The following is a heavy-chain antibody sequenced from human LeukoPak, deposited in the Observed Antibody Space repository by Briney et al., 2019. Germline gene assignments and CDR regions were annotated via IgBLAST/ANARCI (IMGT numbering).Heavy chain of an antibody. Sequence: SETLSLTCAVSGGSISSGGYSWSWIRQPPGKGLEWIGYIYHSGSTYYNPSLKSRVTISVDRSKNQFSLELSSVTAADTAVYYCARGGSGYYLLFDYWGQGTLVTVSS. CDR1: GGSISSGGYS. J-gene: IGHJ4*02. CDR2: IYHSGST. D-gene: IGHD3-22*01. CDR3: ARGGSGYYLLFDY. V-gene: IGHV4-30-2*01.